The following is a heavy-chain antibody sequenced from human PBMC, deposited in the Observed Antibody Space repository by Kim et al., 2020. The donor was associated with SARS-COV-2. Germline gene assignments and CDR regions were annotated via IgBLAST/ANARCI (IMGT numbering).Heavy chain of an antibody. D-gene: IGHD3-10*01. V-gene: IGHV4-39*02. CDR2: ISYFGTT. J-gene: IGHJ3*02. Sequence: SETLSLTCTVSGGSISSSSYYWGWIRQPPGKGLEWIGIISYFGTTYYNPSLESRVTISVDTSKNHFSLRLTSVTAADTAVYYCARKGERGINDAFDIWD. CDR3: ARKGERGINDAFDI. CDR1: GGSISSSSYY.